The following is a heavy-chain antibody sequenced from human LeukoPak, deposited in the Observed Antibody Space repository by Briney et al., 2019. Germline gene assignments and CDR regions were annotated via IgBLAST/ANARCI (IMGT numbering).Heavy chain of an antibody. Sequence: GGSLRLSCAPSGFPLSGVAMHWGRQAPGKGLEWVAVLSYDGSKKYYADSVKGRFTTSRDNSQNTLYLQMNSLTAEDTAAYFCVRDPAEGSGYYYYYMDVWGKGTTVTVSS. CDR2: LSYDGSKK. CDR3: VRDPAEGSGYYYYYMDV. J-gene: IGHJ6*03. CDR1: GFPLSGVA. D-gene: IGHD3-22*01. V-gene: IGHV3-30*04.